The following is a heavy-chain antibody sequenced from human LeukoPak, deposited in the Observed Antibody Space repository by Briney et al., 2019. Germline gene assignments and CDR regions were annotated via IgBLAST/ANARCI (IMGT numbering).Heavy chain of an antibody. CDR2: IYYSGST. V-gene: IGHV4-30-4*07. Sequence: SETLSLTCAVSGGSISSGGYSWSWIRQPPGKGLEWIGYIYYSGSTYYNPSLKSRVTISVDTSKNQLSLKLSSVTAADTAVYYCARGPTSRFLEWFWYFDLWGRGTLVTVSS. CDR1: GGSISSGGYS. D-gene: IGHD3-3*01. J-gene: IGHJ2*01. CDR3: ARGPTSRFLEWFWYFDL.